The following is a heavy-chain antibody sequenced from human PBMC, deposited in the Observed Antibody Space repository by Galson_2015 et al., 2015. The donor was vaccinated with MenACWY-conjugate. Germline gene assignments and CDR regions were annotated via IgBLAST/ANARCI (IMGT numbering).Heavy chain of an antibody. J-gene: IGHJ4*02. CDR3: ARGVNLASMAGY. Sequence: LTCTVSGGSINSYYWSWIRQPPGKGLEWIGYMYYSGSANHNPSLKSRVTISVDTSKNQFSLTMTSVTAADTAVYYCARGVNLASMAGYWGQGTLVTVSS. CDR1: GGSINSYY. CDR2: MYYSGSA. V-gene: IGHV4-59*01. D-gene: IGHD3-3*02.